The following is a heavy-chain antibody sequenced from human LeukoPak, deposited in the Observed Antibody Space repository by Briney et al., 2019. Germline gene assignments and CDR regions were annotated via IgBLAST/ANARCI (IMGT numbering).Heavy chain of an antibody. V-gene: IGHV3-30*03. CDR2: ISYDGSNK. CDR1: GFTFSSYG. Sequence: GGSLRLSCAASGFTFSSYGMHWVRQAPGKGLEWVAVISYDGSNKYYADSVKGRFTISRDNSKNTLYLQMNSLRAEDTAVYYCARDYFPGAVAGNYFDYWGQGTLVTVSS. J-gene: IGHJ4*02. CDR3: ARDYFPGAVAGNYFDY. D-gene: IGHD6-19*01.